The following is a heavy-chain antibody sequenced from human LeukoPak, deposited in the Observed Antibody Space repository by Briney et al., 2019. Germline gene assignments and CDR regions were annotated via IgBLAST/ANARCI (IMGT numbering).Heavy chain of an antibody. D-gene: IGHD6-19*01. Sequence: GGSLRLSCAASGFTFNNYAMNWVRQAPGKGLEWVSGFTGSFGGTYYADSVKGRFTISRDSSKNTLYLQMKSLRVEDTAVYYCAKDRFGYSVGWFFDPWGQGTLVTVSS. V-gene: IGHV3-23*01. CDR3: AKDRFGYSVGWFFDP. CDR2: FTGSFGGT. CDR1: GFTFNNYA. J-gene: IGHJ5*02.